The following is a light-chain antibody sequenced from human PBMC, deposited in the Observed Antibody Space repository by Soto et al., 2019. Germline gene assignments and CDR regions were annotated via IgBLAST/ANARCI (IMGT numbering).Light chain of an antibody. V-gene: IGKV3-15*01. Sequence: EIAMTQSPATLSVSPGERATLSCRASQSVSSNLAWYQQKPGQAPRLLIYGASTRATGIPARLSGNGSGTEFTLTISSLQSEDFAVYYGQQYNNWPRTFGQGTKVDIK. CDR1: QSVSSN. CDR2: GAS. J-gene: IGKJ1*01. CDR3: QQYNNWPRT.